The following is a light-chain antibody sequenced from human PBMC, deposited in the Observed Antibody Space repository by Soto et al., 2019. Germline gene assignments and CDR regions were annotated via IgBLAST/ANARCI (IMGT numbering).Light chain of an antibody. CDR3: GAWDSSLMGVV. Sequence: QSVLTQPPSVSAAPGQKVTISCSGSSSNIGSNYVSWYQQLPGTAPKLLIYENNKRPSGIPDRFSGSKSGTSATLDITALQTGDEADYYCGAWDSSLMGVVFGGGTKVPS. CDR1: SSNIGSNY. J-gene: IGLJ2*01. CDR2: ENN. V-gene: IGLV1-51*01.